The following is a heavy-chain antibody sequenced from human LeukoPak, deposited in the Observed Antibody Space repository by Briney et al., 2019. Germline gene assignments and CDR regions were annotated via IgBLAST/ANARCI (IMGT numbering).Heavy chain of an antibody. CDR2: IYYSGST. D-gene: IGHD1-20*01. V-gene: IGHV4-61*01. Sequence: PSETLSLTCTVSGGSVSSGSYYWSWIRQPPGKGLEWIGYIYYSGSTNYNPSLKSRVTISVDTSKNQFSLKLSSVTAADTAVYYCARAPYNWKPYYYGMDVWGQGTTVTVSS. CDR1: GGSVSSGSYY. J-gene: IGHJ6*02. CDR3: ARAPYNWKPYYYGMDV.